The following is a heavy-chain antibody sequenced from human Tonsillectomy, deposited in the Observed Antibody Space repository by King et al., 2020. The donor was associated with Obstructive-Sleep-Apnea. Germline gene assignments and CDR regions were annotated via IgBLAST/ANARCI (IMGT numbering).Heavy chain of an antibody. CDR1: GFTFSSYG. V-gene: IGHV3-33*01. Sequence: VQLVESGGGVVQPGRSLRLSCAASGFTFSSYGMHWVRQAPGKGLEWVAVIWYDGRNKYYADSVKGRFTISRDNSKNTLYLQMNSLRAEGTAVYYCARDNYGSGSYAYWGQGTLVTVSS. CDR2: IWYDGRNK. D-gene: IGHD3-10*01. CDR3: ARDNYGSGSYAY. J-gene: IGHJ4*02.